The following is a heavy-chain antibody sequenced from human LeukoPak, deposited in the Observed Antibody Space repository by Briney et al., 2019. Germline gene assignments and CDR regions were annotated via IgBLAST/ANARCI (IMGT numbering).Heavy chain of an antibody. CDR1: GGSISSYY. J-gene: IGHJ4*02. Sequence: SETLSLTCTVSGGSISSYYWSWIRQPPGKGLEWIGYIYYSGNTYYNPSLKSRVTISVDTSKNQFSLKLSSVTAADTAVYYCARRLSWFTVDYFDYWGQGTLVTVSS. D-gene: IGHD6-13*01. CDR2: IYYSGNT. V-gene: IGHV4-59*08. CDR3: ARRLSWFTVDYFDY.